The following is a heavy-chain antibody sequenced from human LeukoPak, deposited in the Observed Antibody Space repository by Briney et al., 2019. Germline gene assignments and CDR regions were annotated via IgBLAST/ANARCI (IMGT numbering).Heavy chain of an antibody. D-gene: IGHD6-19*01. J-gene: IGHJ4*02. CDR2: IRSSSSYI. CDR3: AKDTSTISVSGTCFDY. V-gene: IGHV3-21*01. CDR1: GFTFSSYS. Sequence: GGSLRLSCAASGFTFSSYSMNWVRQAPGKGLEWVSSIRSSSSYIYYADSLKGRFTISRDNSKNTLYLQMNSLRAEDTAVYYCAKDTSTISVSGTCFDYWGQGTLVTVSS.